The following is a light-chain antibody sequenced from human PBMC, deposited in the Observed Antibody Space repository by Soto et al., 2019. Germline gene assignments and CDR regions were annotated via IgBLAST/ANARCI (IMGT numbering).Light chain of an antibody. V-gene: IGKV3-15*01. J-gene: IGKJ4*01. CDR1: QTVSNN. CDR2: FAS. Sequence: EIVMTQSPATLSVSPGEKATLSCRASQTVSNNLAWYQQKPGQAPRLLIHFASTRATGIPARFSGSGSGTEFTLTISSLQSEDCAVYYCQQYNQWPLTFGGGTKAETK. CDR3: QQYNQWPLT.